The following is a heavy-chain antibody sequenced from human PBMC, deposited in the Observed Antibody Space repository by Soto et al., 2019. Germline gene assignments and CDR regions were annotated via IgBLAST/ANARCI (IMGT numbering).Heavy chain of an antibody. CDR3: VHRSPSRGAFEI. CDR1: GFSLSSSGVG. J-gene: IGHJ3*02. D-gene: IGHD2-2*01. CDR2: IYLNDDK. V-gene: IGHV2-5*01. Sequence: SGPTLVNPTQTLTLTCTFSGFSLSSSGVGVGRICQPPGKALEWLAIIYLNDDKRYSPSLKSRLTITKDTSKNQVVLTMTNMDPVDTATFYCVHRSPSRGAFEIWGQGTVVTVSS.